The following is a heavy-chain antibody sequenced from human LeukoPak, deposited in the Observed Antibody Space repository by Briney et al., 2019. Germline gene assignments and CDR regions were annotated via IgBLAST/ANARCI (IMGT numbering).Heavy chain of an antibody. V-gene: IGHV3-15*01. J-gene: IGHJ4*02. CDR1: RVIFSKVY. Sequence: AGRSLRLSSAASRVIFSKVYMSWVRQAPGKGLQWVGRIKSETDGGTADYAVPVAGRFTISRDDSKNTVYLPMNSLKIEDTGVYYCLTSRWGQGTLVTVSS. CDR3: LTSR. D-gene: IGHD6-25*01. CDR2: IKSETDGGTA.